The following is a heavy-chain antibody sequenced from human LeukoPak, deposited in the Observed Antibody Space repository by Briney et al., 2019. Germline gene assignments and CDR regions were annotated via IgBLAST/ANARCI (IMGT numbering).Heavy chain of an antibody. CDR2: IYYSGST. Sequence: KSSDTLSLTCTVSGGSISSSSYYWGWIRQPPGKGLEWIGSIYYSGSTYYNPSLKSRLTMSVDTSKNQFSLNLTSVTAADTAVYYFARTGAGGWYQFDYWGQGTLVTVSS. CDR3: ARTGAGGWYQFDY. J-gene: IGHJ4*02. V-gene: IGHV4-39*01. D-gene: IGHD6-19*01. CDR1: GGSISSSSYY.